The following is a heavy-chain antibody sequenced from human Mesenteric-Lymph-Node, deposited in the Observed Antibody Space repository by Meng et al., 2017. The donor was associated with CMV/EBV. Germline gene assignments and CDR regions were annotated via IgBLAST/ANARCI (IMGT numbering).Heavy chain of an antibody. CDR2: ISGSGGST. J-gene: IGHJ6*02. Sequence: GESLKISCAASGFTFSSYAMSWVRQAPGKGLEWVSAISGSGGSTYYADSVKGRFTISRDNSKNTLYLQMNSLRDEDTAIYFCGAIYDMDVWGQGTTVTVSS. CDR1: GFTFSSYA. D-gene: IGHD1-26*01. CDR3: GAIYDMDV. V-gene: IGHV3-23*01.